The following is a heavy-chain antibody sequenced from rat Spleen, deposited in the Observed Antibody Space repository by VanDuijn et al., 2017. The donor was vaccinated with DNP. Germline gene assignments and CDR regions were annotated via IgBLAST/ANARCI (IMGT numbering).Heavy chain of an antibody. V-gene: IGHV3-1*01. Sequence: EVQLQESGPGLLKPSQSLSLTCSVTGHSITSNYWGWIRKFPGNKMEWIGHIRYSGSTSYNPSLKSRISITRDTSKNQYFLHLNSVTTEDTATYYCARQNIVRDWFFDFWGPGTMVTVSS. CDR2: IRYSGST. D-gene: IGHD4-3*01. CDR1: GHSITSNY. J-gene: IGHJ1*01. CDR3: ARQNIVRDWFFDF.